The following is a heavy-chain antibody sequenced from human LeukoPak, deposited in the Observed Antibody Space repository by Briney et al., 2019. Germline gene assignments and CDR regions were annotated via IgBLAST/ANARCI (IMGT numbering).Heavy chain of an antibody. D-gene: IGHD4-11*01. J-gene: IGHJ6*02. CDR3: ASYSIPGAYV. CDR2: ISTNSSNK. CDR1: GFTFSRYG. Sequence: GRSLRLSCAASGFTFSRYGMNCVPHAPAKGLEWVSSISTNSSNKYYADSVKGRVTISRDNAKSSLYLQMNSLRVEDAAVYYCASYSIPGAYVWGQGTTVTVSS. V-gene: IGHV3-21*01.